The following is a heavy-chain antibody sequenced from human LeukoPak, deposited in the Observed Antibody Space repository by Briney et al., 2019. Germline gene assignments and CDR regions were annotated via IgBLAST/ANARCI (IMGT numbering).Heavy chain of an antibody. CDR2: ISAYNDNT. CDR1: GYTFTSYG. CDR3: ARGLGSGSYYAY. J-gene: IGHJ4*02. Sequence: GASVTVSCKASGYTFTSYGISWVRQAPGQGLEWMGWISAYNDNTNYAQKVQGRLTMTADTSTSTAYMELKSLRSDDTAVYYCARGLGSGSYYAYWGQGTLVTVSS. D-gene: IGHD3-10*02. V-gene: IGHV1-18*01.